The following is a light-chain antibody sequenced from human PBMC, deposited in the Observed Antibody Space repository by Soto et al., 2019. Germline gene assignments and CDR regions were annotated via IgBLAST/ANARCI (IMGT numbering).Light chain of an antibody. CDR3: QQYHSFPWT. Sequence: DIQMTQSPSSLSASVGDRVTITCRASQSISSYLNWYQQKPGKAPKLLIYAASSLQSGVPSRFSGGGYGTDFTLTIASLQPEDFATYYCQQYHSFPWTFGQGTKVEVK. J-gene: IGKJ1*01. V-gene: IGKV1-39*01. CDR1: QSISSY. CDR2: AAS.